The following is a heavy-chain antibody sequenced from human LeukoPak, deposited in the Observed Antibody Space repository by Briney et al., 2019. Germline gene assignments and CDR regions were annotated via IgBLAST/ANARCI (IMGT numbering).Heavy chain of an antibody. V-gene: IGHV4-38-2*01. D-gene: IGHD6-19*01. CDR1: GYSISSGYY. J-gene: IGHJ4*02. CDR2: IYHSGST. CDR3: ARVKYSSGWYYYFDY. Sequence: SETLSLTCAVSGYSISSGYYWGWIRQPPGKGLEWIGSIYHSGSTYYNPSLKSRVTISVDTSKNQFSLKLSSVTAADTAVYYCARVKYSSGWYYYFDYWGQGTLVTVSS.